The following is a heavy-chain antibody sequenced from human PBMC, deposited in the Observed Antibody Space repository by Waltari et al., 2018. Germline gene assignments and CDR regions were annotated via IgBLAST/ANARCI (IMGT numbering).Heavy chain of an antibody. V-gene: IGHV4-4*07. J-gene: IGHJ5*01. Sequence: QVQLLESGPGLVKPSETLSLTCVLSGGSVTNYYWNWIRQTPGKGLEWIGRMHVSGMTHYKPSVQSRISMSLDASKNQFSLKLTSVTAADTAMYYCARDDFQSRFDSWGQGTLVIVSS. CDR3: ARDDFQSRFDS. CDR1: GGSVTNYY. CDR2: MHVSGMT. D-gene: IGHD3-3*01.